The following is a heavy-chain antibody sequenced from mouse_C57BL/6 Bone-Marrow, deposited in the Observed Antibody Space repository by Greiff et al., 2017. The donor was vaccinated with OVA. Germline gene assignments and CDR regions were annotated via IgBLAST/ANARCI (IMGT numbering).Heavy chain of an antibody. CDR3: AIEELWAWFAY. V-gene: IGHV1-74*01. D-gene: IGHD1-3*01. Sequence: QVQLQQPGAELVKPGASVKVSCKASGYTFTSYWMHWVKQRPGQGLEWIGRIHPSDSDTNYNQKFKGKATLTVDKSSSTAYMQLSSLTSEASAVYYCAIEELWAWFAYWGQGTLVTVSA. J-gene: IGHJ3*01. CDR1: GYTFTSYW. CDR2: IHPSDSDT.